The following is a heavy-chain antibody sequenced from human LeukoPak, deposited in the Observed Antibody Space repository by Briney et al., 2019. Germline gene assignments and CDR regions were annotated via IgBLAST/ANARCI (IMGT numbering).Heavy chain of an antibody. CDR1: GGSISSYY. V-gene: IGHV4-59*01. CDR2: TYYSGST. D-gene: IGHD3-3*01. CDR3: ARDHGFWSGPYYYMDV. Sequence: SETLSLTCTVSGGSISSYYWSWIRKPPGKGLGWIGYTYYSGSTNYNPSLKSRVTISVDTSKNQFSLKLSSVTAADTAVYYCARDHGFWSGPYYYMDVWGKGTTVTVSS. J-gene: IGHJ6*03.